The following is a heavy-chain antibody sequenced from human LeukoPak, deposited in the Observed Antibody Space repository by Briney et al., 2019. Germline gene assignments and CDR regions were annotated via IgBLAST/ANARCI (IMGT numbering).Heavy chain of an antibody. CDR2: INPSGGST. V-gene: IGHV1-46*01. J-gene: IGHJ6*04. Sequence: ASVKVSCEASGYTFTSYYMHWVRQAPGQGLEWMGIINPSGGSTSYAQKFQGRVTMTRDTSTSTVYMELSSLRSEDTAVYYCARERAAAGIYYYYGMDVWGKGTTVTVSS. D-gene: IGHD6-13*01. CDR1: GYTFTSYY. CDR3: ARERAAAGIYYYYGMDV.